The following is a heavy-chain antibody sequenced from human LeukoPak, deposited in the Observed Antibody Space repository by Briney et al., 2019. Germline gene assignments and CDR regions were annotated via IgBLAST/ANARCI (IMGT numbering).Heavy chain of an antibody. V-gene: IGHV3-23*01. Sequence: GGSLRLSCATSGFIFSTHALSWVRQAPGKGLEWASSISGSGGSTYYADSVKGRFTITRDSSKNTLYLQMNSLRAEDTAIYYCARVIRAAPGKGYFDYWGQGTLVTVSS. J-gene: IGHJ4*02. CDR2: ISGSGGST. CDR1: GFIFSTHA. CDR3: ARVIRAAPGKGYFDY. D-gene: IGHD6-13*01.